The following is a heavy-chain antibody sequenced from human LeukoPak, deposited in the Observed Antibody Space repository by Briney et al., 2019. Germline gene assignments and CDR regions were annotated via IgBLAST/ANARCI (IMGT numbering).Heavy chain of an antibody. D-gene: IGHD3-10*01. CDR3: ARDQRYYYGSGSYYNVFDY. CDR1: GGSISSGSYY. V-gene: IGHV4-61*02. J-gene: IGHJ4*02. Sequence: SETLSLTCTVSGGSISSGSYYWSWIRQPAGKGLEWIGRIYTSGSTHYNPSLKSRVTISVDTSKNQFSLKLSSVTAADTAVYYCARDQRYYYGSGSYYNVFDYWGQGTLVTVSS. CDR2: IYTSGST.